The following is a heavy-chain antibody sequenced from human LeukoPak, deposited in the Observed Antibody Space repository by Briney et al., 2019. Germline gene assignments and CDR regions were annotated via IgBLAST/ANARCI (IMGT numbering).Heavy chain of an antibody. CDR3: XXXSSTSCYIGNFDY. CDR1: GFTFSSYS. CDR2: ISSSSSYI. D-gene: IGHD2-2*02. J-gene: IGHJ4*02. Sequence: PGGSLRLSCAASGFTFSSYSMNWVRQAPGKGLEWVSSISSSSSYIYYADSVKGRFTISRDNAKNSLYLQMNSLRAEDTAVYYXXXXSSTSCYIGNFDYWGQGTLVTVSS. V-gene: IGHV3-21*01.